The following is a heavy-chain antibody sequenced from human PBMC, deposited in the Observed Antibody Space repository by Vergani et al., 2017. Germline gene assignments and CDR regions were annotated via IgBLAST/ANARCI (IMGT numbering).Heavy chain of an antibody. CDR2: IIPILGIA. Sequence: QVQLVQSGAEVKKPGSSVKVSCKASGGTFSSYAISWVRQAPGQGLEWMGRIIPILGIAKYAQKFQGRVTISADKSTSTAYMELSSLRSEDTAVYYCAKTYYYGSGSLNDDAFDIWGQGTMVTVSS. CDR3: AKTYYYGSGSLNDDAFDI. V-gene: IGHV1-69*04. D-gene: IGHD3-10*01. CDR1: GGTFSSYA. J-gene: IGHJ3*02.